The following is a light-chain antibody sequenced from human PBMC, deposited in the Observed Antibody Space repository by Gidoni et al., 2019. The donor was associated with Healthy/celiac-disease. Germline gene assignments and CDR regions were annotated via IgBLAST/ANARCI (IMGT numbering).Light chain of an antibody. CDR2: TAS. J-gene: IGKJ1*01. V-gene: IGKV1-5*03. Sequence: DIQLTQSPSTLSASVGDRVTITCRASQSICSWLAWYQQKPGKAPKPLVYTASSLESGVPSRFSGSGSGTEFTLTISSLQPDDFATYYFQQYNSYPWTFXQXTKVEIK. CDR1: QSICSW. CDR3: QQYNSYPWT.